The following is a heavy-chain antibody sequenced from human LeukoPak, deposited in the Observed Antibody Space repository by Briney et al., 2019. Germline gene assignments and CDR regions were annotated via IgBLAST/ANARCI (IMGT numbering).Heavy chain of an antibody. J-gene: IGHJ6*02. Sequence: SETLSITCTVSGGSISSYYWSWIRQPAGKGQEWIGRIYTSGSTNYNPSLKSRVTMSVDTSKNQFSLKLSSVTAADTAVYYCARDPGYSSGWYFSYYYYGMDVWGQGTTVTVSS. V-gene: IGHV4-4*07. CDR2: IYTSGST. CDR1: GGSISSYY. D-gene: IGHD6-19*01. CDR3: ARDPGYSSGWYFSYYYYGMDV.